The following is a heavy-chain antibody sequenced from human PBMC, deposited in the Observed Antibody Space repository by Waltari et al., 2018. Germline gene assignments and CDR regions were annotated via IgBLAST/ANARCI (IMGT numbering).Heavy chain of an antibody. CDR3: AKDRGYCSGGSCYYFDY. CDR2: ISWDGGST. CDR1: GFTFDDYA. D-gene: IGHD2-15*01. J-gene: IGHJ4*02. Sequence: EVQLVESGGVVVQPGGSLRLSCAASGFTFDDYAMHWVRQAPGKGLEWVSLISWDGGSTYYADSVKGRFTISRDNSKNSLYLQMNSLRAEDTALYYCAKDRGYCSGGSCYYFDYWGQGTLVTVSS. V-gene: IGHV3-43D*04.